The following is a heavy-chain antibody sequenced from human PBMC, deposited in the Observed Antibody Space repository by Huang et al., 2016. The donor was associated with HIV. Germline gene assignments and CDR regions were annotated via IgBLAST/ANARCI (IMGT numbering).Heavy chain of an antibody. J-gene: IGHJ5*02. D-gene: IGHD6-6*01. Sequence: QVQLQESGPGLVKPSETLSPTCTVSGGSMISYYWRWSRQPPGKGLEWIGYIYYSGSTNYNPSLKSRVTISVDTSKNQCSLRRSSVTAADTAVYYCASASIAARRWFDPWGQGSLVTVSS. CDR1: GGSMISYY. CDR3: ASASIAARRWFDP. CDR2: IYYSGST. V-gene: IGHV4-59*01.